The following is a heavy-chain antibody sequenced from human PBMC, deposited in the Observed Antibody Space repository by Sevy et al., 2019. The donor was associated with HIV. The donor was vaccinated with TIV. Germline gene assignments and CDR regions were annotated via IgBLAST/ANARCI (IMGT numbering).Heavy chain of an antibody. J-gene: IGHJ6*02. D-gene: IGHD3-16*01. CDR2: INDNGGGT. CDR1: GYTFTDYY. CDR3: ARKGEALSPSYGMDV. Sequence: ASVKVSCKASGYTFTDYYIHWVRQAPGQGLEWMGWINDNGGGTHFTQKFQGRVTMTRDLSISTAYMDLRRLTSDDTAVYYYARKGEALSPSYGMDVWSLGTTVTVSS. V-gene: IGHV1-2*02.